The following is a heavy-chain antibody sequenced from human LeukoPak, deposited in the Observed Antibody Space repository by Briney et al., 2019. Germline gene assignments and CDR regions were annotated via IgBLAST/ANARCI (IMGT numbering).Heavy chain of an antibody. CDR1: GGSFSSYA. CDR3: TRSTKVVSQTFDY. V-gene: IGHV1-69*13. J-gene: IGHJ4*02. Sequence: SVKVSCKASGGSFSSYAISWVRQAPGHGLELVGAITPIFGTPNYVEKFQGRVTITADESTSTAYMELSSLTSEDTAVYYCTRSTKVVSQTFDYWGQGTLVTVSS. CDR2: ITPIFGTP. D-gene: IGHD4-23*01.